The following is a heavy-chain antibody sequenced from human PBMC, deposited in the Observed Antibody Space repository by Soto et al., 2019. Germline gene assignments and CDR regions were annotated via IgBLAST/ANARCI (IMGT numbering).Heavy chain of an antibody. CDR2: ISSSSENI. CDR3: ARLPKGSVVTG. J-gene: IGHJ4*01. CDR1: GFSFRDHS. Sequence: GGSLRLSCVGSGFSFRDHSMNWVRQPPGKGLQWISYISSSSENIYYADSVKGRFTVSRDNAKNTLFLQMNSLRGDDSAIYYCARLPKGSVVTGWGQGSLVTVSS. D-gene: IGHD2-21*02. V-gene: IGHV3-48*01.